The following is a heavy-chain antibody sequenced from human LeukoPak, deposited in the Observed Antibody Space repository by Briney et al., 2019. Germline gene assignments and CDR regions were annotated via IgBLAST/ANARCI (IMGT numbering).Heavy chain of an antibody. J-gene: IGHJ6*03. CDR3: ARGRIAARPYYYYYMDV. D-gene: IGHD6-6*01. CDR2: INHSGST. V-gene: IGHV4-34*01. CDR1: GGSFSGYY. Sequence: SETLSLTCAVYGGSFSGYYWSWIRQPPGKGREWIGEINHSGSTNYNPSLKSRVTISVDTSKNQFSLKLSSVTAADTAVYYCARGRIAARPYYYYYMDVWGKGTTVTVSS.